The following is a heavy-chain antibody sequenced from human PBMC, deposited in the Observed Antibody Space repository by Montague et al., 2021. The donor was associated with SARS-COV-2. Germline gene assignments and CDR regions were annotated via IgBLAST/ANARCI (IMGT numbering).Heavy chain of an antibody. CDR3: AKDSTCITMIVVVIPYYYMDV. V-gene: IGHV3-23*01. Sequence: SLRLSCAASGFTFSSYAMCWVRQAPGKGLEWVSAISGSGGSTYYADSVKGRFTISSDNSKNTVYLQMNILRAEDTAVYYCAKDSTCITMIVVVIPYYYMDVWGQGTTVTVSS. D-gene: IGHD3-22*01. J-gene: IGHJ6*03. CDR2: ISGSGGST. CDR1: GFTFSSYA.